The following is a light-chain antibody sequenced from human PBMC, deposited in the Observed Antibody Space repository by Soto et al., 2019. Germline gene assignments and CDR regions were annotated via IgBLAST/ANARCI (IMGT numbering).Light chain of an antibody. CDR2: EVN. CDR3: SSYSSTITRI. V-gene: IGLV2-14*01. Sequence: QPVLTQPASVSGSPGQSITISCTGTSSDVGGYNYVSWYQHHPGKAPKLMIYEVNNRPSGVSNRFSGSKSGNTASLTISGLQAEDEADYYCSSYSSTITRIFGGGTKLTVL. CDR1: SSDVGGYNY. J-gene: IGLJ2*01.